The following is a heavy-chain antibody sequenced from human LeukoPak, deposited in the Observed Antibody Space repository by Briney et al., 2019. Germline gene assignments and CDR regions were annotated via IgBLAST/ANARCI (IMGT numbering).Heavy chain of an antibody. CDR3: ARDGGLVGASGALDY. CDR1: GFTFSSYS. J-gene: IGHJ4*02. Sequence: GGSLRLSCAVSGFTFSSYSMNWVRQAPGKGLEWVSYISNSSITIYYADSVKGRFTISRDNAKNSLYLQMNSLRDEDTAVYYCARDGGLVGASGALDYWGQGTLVTVSS. CDR2: ISNSSITI. D-gene: IGHD1-26*01. V-gene: IGHV3-48*02.